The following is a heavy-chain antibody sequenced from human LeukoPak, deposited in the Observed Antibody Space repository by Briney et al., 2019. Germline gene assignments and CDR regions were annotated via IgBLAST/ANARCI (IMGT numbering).Heavy chain of an antibody. Sequence: ASVKVSCKASGYISSDYYTHWVRQAPGQGLESLGWINPNSGGTNYAQHFQGRATLTWDTSINTAYMELSSLTSDDTAVYYCARVSPIQQLFFWFDPWGQGTLVTVSS. CDR3: ARVSPIQQLFFWFDP. V-gene: IGHV1-2*02. CDR2: INPNSGGT. J-gene: IGHJ5*02. D-gene: IGHD5-18*01. CDR1: GYISSDYY.